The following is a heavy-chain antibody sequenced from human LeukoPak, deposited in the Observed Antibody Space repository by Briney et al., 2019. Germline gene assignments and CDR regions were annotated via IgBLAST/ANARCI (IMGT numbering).Heavy chain of an antibody. CDR3: ARDPRGTSDWHPPNWFDP. Sequence: GGSLRLSCAASGFTFSSYSMNWVRQAPGEGLEWVSSISSSSTYIYYADSLKGRFTISRDNAKNSLYLQMNSLTAEDTAVYYCARDPRGTSDWHPPNWFDPWGQGTLVTVSS. CDR1: GFTFSSYS. V-gene: IGHV3-21*01. J-gene: IGHJ5*02. D-gene: IGHD6-19*01. CDR2: ISSSSTYI.